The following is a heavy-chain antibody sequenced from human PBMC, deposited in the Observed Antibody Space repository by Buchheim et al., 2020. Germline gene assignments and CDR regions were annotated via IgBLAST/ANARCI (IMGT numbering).Heavy chain of an antibody. J-gene: IGHJ6*01. D-gene: IGHD1-26*01. CDR3: ARDDSGNYPYYSMDV. CDR1: GFSFNDYW. V-gene: IGHV3-74*01. Sequence: VQLVESGGGVVQPGRSLRLSCAASGFSFNDYWMHWVRQVPGKGLMWISRVNGDGGSTNYADSVKGRFTISRDNSKNTLYLQMNSLRSEDTAIYYCARDDSGNYPYYSMDVWGQGTT. CDR2: VNGDGGST.